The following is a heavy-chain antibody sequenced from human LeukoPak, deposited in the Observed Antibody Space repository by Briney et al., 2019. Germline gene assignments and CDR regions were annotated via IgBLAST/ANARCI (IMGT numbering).Heavy chain of an antibody. CDR1: VYSFTSYG. V-gene: IGHV1-18*01. CDR2: SSAYNGNT. CDR3: ARDHIGLMVYAIGGGGY. D-gene: IGHD2-8*01. Sequence: ASVKVSCKASVYSFTSYGISWVRQAPGQGLEWMGWSSAYNGNTNYAQKLQGRVTMTTDTSTSTAYMELSSLRSDETAVYYCARDHIGLMVYAIGGGGYWGQGTLVTVSS. J-gene: IGHJ4*02.